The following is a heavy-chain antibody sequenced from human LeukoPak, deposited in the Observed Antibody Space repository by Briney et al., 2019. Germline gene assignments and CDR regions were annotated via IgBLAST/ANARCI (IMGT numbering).Heavy chain of an antibody. V-gene: IGHV3-23*01. D-gene: IGHD6-13*01. Sequence: GGSLRLSCAASGFTFSSYAMSWVRQAPGKGLEWVSAISSGGDGTYYADSVKGRFTISRDNSKNTLYVQMDSLRAEDTAVYYCAKVPGYSSIFDYWGQGTLVTVSS. CDR1: GFTFSSYA. CDR3: AKVPGYSSIFDY. J-gene: IGHJ4*02. CDR2: ISSGGDGT.